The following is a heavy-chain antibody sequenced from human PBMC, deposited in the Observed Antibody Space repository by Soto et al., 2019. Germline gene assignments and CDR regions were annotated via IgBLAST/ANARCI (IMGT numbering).Heavy chain of an antibody. CDR1: GYNFTKYS. V-gene: IGHV1-3*01. CDR3: ARVGYFDSYGFPRPYDY. J-gene: IGHJ4*02. D-gene: IGHD5-18*01. CDR2: INGGKDNA. Sequence: QVQLVQSAADVKKPGASVKVSCQASGYNFTKYSIYWVRQAPGQRLEWMGWINGGKDNARYSQKFQGRVTITQSSSASTVFMELSGLRSEDTAVYYCARVGYFDSYGFPRPYDYLGQGTLVTVSS.